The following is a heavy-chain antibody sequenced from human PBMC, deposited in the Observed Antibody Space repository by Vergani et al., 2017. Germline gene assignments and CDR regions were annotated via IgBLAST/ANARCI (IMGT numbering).Heavy chain of an antibody. CDR3: ATNLDYCIRPGCSPKSPLDP. J-gene: IGHJ5*02. CDR1: GGSISGYY. V-gene: IGHV4-34*01. D-gene: IGHD3-16*01. CDR2: INPSGST. Sequence: QVQLQQWGAGLLKPSETLSLTCAVSGGSISGYYWSWIRQPPGKGLEWIGDINPSGSTNYNPSLKSRVTISVDTSKNQFSLKLSSVAAADTAVYYCATNLDYCIRPGCSPKSPLDPWGKGTTVTVSS.